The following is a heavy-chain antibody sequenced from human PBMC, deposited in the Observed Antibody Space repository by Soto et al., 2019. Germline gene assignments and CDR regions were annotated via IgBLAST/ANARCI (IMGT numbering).Heavy chain of an antibody. J-gene: IGHJ4*02. Sequence: GGSLRLSCAASGFTVSSTYMSWVRQAPGKGLEWVSVLYGGGTTYYAGSVKGRFTISRDNSENTLYLQLDSLRAEDTAVYYCARHPPTSSWPTALDYWGQGALVTVSS. CDR1: GFTVSSTY. V-gene: IGHV3-53*01. CDR3: ARHPPTSSWPTALDY. D-gene: IGHD6-13*01. CDR2: LYGGGTT.